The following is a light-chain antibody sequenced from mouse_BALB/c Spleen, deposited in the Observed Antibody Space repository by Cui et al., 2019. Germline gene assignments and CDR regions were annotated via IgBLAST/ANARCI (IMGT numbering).Light chain of an antibody. Sequence: ENVLTQSPAIMAASLGQKVTMTCSASSSVSSSYLHWYQQKSGASPKPLIHRTSNLASGVPARFSGSGSGTSYSLIISSVEAEDDATYYCQQWSGYPFTFGGGTKLEIK. CDR1: SSVSSSY. CDR2: RTS. CDR3: QQWSGYPFT. J-gene: IGKJ2*01. V-gene: IGKV4-58*01.